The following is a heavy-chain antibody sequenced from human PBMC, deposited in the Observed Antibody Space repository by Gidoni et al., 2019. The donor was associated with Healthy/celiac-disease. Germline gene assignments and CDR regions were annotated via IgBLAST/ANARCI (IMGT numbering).Heavy chain of an antibody. V-gene: IGHV3-9*01. CDR1: GLTFDSYA. CDR2: MSWNSCSI. Sequence: EVQLVESGGGLLQPGRSLRLSCAASGLTFDSYAMHWVRQAPGKGLEWVSGMSWNSCSIGYAESVKGRFTISRDNAKSSLYLQMNSLRDEDTAFYDCAKDLEYSSSSAFDYWGQGTLVTVSS. CDR3: AKDLEYSSSSAFDY. D-gene: IGHD6-6*01. J-gene: IGHJ4*02.